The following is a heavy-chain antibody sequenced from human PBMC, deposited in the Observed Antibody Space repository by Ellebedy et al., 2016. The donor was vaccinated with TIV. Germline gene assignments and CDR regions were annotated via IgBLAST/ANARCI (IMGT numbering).Heavy chain of an antibody. CDR2: IGTAGDT. D-gene: IGHD6-13*01. V-gene: IGHV3-13*01. CDR3: ARGEQQLVSGYYYYCGMDV. CDR1: GFTFSSYD. J-gene: IGHJ6*02. Sequence: PGGSLRLSCAASGFTFSSYDMHWVRQPTGKGLEWVSAIGTAGDTYYPGSVKGRFTISRDNAKHSLYLQMNSLRAGDTAVYYWARGEQQLVSGYYYYCGMDVWGQGTTVTVSS.